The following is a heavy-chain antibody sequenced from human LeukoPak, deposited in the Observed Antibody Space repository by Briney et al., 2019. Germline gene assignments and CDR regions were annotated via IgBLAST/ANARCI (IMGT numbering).Heavy chain of an antibody. J-gene: IGHJ4*02. CDR1: GGSIRSYY. CDR2: IYYSGDT. Sequence: PSETLSLTCTVSGGSIRSYYWNWIRQPPGKGLEWIGYIYYSGDTNYNPSLKSRVTISVDTSKNQFSLKLSSVTAADTAVYYCARDNRGSYVDYWGQGTLVTVSS. V-gene: IGHV4-59*01. CDR3: ARDNRGSYVDY. D-gene: IGHD1-26*01.